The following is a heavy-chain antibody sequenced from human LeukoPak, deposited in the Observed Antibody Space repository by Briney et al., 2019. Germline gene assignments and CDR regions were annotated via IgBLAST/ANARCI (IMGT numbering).Heavy chain of an antibody. CDR3: ARDLSATARAYDY. V-gene: IGHV3-21*01. D-gene: IGHD1-26*01. CDR2: IAISGTYI. Sequence: GGSLRLSCAASGFILSDYNMNWVRQAPGKGLEWVSFIAISGTYITYADSVKGRFTISRDNAKNPLYLQMNSLRAEDTAMYYCARDLSATARAYDYWGQGTLVTVSS. J-gene: IGHJ4*02. CDR1: GFILSDYN.